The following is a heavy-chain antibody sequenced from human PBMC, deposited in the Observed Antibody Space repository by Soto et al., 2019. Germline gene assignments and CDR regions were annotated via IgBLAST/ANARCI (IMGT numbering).Heavy chain of an antibody. CDR1: GVTCSSYG. Sequence: PKGALRLSCAAPGVTCSSYGMHWVRQAPGKGLEWVAVISYDGSNKYYADSVKGRFTISRDNSKNTLYLQMNSLRAEDTAVYYCAKDYGSVAGPLDYYYYYGMDVWGQGATVGVSS. J-gene: IGHJ6*02. CDR3: AKDYGSVAGPLDYYYYYGMDV. D-gene: IGHD6-19*01. V-gene: IGHV3-30*18. CDR2: ISYDGSNK.